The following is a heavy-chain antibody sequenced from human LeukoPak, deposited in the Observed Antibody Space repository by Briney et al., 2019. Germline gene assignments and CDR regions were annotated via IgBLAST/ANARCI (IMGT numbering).Heavy chain of an antibody. D-gene: IGHD5-24*01. V-gene: IGHV3-48*04. CDR1: GFTFSSHS. Sequence: GGSLRLSCAASGFTFSSHSMNWVRQAPGKGLEWVSYISSSSSTIYYADSVKGRFTISRDNAKNSLYLQMNSLRAEDTAVYYCARDMSRDGYNLDYWGQGTLVTVSS. J-gene: IGHJ4*02. CDR2: ISSSSSTI. CDR3: ARDMSRDGYNLDY.